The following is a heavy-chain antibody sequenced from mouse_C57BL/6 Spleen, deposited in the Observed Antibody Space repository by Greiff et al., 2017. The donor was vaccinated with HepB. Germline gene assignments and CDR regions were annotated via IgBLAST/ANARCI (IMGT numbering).Heavy chain of an antibody. Sequence: EVQLQESGGGLVKPGGSLKLSCAASGFTFSSYAMSWVRQTPEKRLEWVATISDGGSYTYYPDNVKGRFTISRDNAKNNLYLQMSHLKSEDTAMYYCARDGWLPPLYYAMDYWGQGTSVTVSS. CDR2: ISDGGSYT. V-gene: IGHV5-4*01. CDR3: ARDGWLPPLYYAMDY. J-gene: IGHJ4*01. D-gene: IGHD2-3*01. CDR1: GFTFSSYA.